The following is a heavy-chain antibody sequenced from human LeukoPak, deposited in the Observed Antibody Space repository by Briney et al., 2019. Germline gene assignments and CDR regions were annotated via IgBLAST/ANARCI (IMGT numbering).Heavy chain of an antibody. CDR1: GYTFTGYY. J-gene: IGHJ4*02. V-gene: IGHV1-2*02. CDR2: INPNSGGT. CDR3: ARDSGERGSRSYLIAY. Sequence: VASVKVSCKASGYTFTGYYMHWVRQAPGQGLEWMGWINPNSGGTNYAQKFQGRVTMTRDTSISTAYMELSRLRSDDTAVYYCARDSGERGSRSYLIAYWGQGTLVTVSS. D-gene: IGHD3-10*01.